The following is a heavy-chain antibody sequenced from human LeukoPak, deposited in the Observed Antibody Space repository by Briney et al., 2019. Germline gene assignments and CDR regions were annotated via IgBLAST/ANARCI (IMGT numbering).Heavy chain of an antibody. V-gene: IGHV3-7*01. J-gene: IGHJ3*02. Sequence: PGGSLRLSCLASGFTFSNSWMTWVRQAPGRGLEWVANIKEDGSDKQYVDSVRGRFTISRDNAKNSVSLQMDGLRAEDTAVYYCARDASPMRADTTGGNIWLDAFDIWGQGTMVTVSS. CDR1: GFTFSNSW. CDR2: IKEDGSDK. D-gene: IGHD4-23*01. CDR3: ARDASPMRADTTGGNIWLDAFDI.